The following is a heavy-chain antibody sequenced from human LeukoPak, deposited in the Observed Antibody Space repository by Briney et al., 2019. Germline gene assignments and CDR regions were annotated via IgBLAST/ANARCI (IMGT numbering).Heavy chain of an antibody. J-gene: IGHJ6*02. V-gene: IGHV4-34*01. CDR1: GGSFSGYY. Sequence: NPSETLSLTCAVYGGSFSGYYWSWIRQPPGKGLEWIGEINHSGSTNYNPSLKSRVTISVDTSKNQFSLKLSSVTAADTAVYYCARARGRYCSSTSCYEAYYYYGMDVWGQGTTVTVSS. CDR3: ARARGRYCSSTSCYEAYYYYGMDV. D-gene: IGHD2-2*01. CDR2: INHSGST.